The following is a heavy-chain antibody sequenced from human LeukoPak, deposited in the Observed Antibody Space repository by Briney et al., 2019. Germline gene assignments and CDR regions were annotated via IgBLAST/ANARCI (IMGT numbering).Heavy chain of an antibody. J-gene: IGHJ4*02. V-gene: IGHV4-34*01. CDR2: INHSGST. D-gene: IGHD5-12*01. CDR3: ASGPNDGYELSY. Sequence: PSETLSLTCAVYGGSFSGYYWSWIRQPPGKGLEWIGEINHSGSTNYNPSLKSRVTISVDTSKNQFSLKLSSVTAADTAVYYCASGPNDGYELSYWGQGTLVTVSS. CDR1: GGSFSGYY.